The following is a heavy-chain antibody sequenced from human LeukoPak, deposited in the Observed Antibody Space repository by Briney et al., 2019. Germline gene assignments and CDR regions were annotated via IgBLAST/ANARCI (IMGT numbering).Heavy chain of an antibody. CDR3: ARVYQVLWGDFDY. D-gene: IGHD2-2*01. V-gene: IGHV3-30*04. J-gene: IGHJ4*02. Sequence: GGSLRLSCAASGFTFSSYAMHWVRQAPGKGLEWVAVISYDGSNKYYADSVKGRFTISRDNSKNTLYLQMNSLRAEDTAVYYCARVYQVLWGDFDYWGQGTLVTVSS. CDR1: GFTFSSYA. CDR2: ISYDGSNK.